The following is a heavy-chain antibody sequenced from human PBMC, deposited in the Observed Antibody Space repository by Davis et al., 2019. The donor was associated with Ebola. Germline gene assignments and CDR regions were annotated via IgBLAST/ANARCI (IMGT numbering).Heavy chain of an antibody. D-gene: IGHD6-13*01. CDR1: AYTFTSYG. J-gene: IGHJ4*02. CDR3: ARGGLIAAAGSTFDY. CDR2: ISAYNGNT. V-gene: IGHV1-18*01. Sequence: ASVKVFCKASAYTFTSYGISWVRQAPGQGLEWMGWISAYNGNTNYAPKLQGRVTMTTDTSTSTAYMELRSLRSDDTAVYYCARGGLIAAAGSTFDYWGQGTLVTVSS.